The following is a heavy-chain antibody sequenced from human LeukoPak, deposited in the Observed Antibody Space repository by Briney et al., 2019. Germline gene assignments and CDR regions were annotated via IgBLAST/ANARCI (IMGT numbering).Heavy chain of an antibody. D-gene: IGHD6-19*01. V-gene: IGHV5-51*01. J-gene: IGHJ4*02. CDR2: IYPADSDT. CDR3: ARPRTGHNTGWQKTFDS. CDR1: GYAFTDYR. Sequence: GESLKISCKGSGYAFTDYRIGWVGQMPAKGLEWMGIIYPADSDTRYSPSFQGQVTISADKSINTAYLQWSSLKASDTAMYYCARPRTGHNTGWQKTFDSWGQGTLVTVSS.